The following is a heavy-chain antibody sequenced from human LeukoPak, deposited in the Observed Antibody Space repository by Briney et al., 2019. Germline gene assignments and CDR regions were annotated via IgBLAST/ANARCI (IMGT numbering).Heavy chain of an antibody. CDR2: IKSKSDGGTT. D-gene: IGHD3-10*01. CDR3: TTVTLRPVGL. V-gene: IGHV3-15*05. Sequence: GGSLRLSCEASGFTFKNAWMIWVRQAPGKGPEWVGRIKSKSDGGTTDYAAPVKGRFTISRDDSKNTLFLQVNSLKIEDTAVYYCTTVTLRPVGLWGQGTLVTVSS. J-gene: IGHJ1*01. CDR1: GFTFKNAW.